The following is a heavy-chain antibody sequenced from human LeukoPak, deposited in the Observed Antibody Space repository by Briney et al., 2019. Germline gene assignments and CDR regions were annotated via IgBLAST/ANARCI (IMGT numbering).Heavy chain of an antibody. J-gene: IGHJ4*02. CDR1: GXTFSSYG. CDR3: ARDFELSH. CDR2: IWYDGSSK. V-gene: IGHV3-33*01. D-gene: IGHD3-16*02. Sequence: PGGSLRLSCAASGXTFSSYGMHWVRQAPGKGLEWVALIWYDGSSKHCADSVRGRFTISRDNSKNTLYLQMNSLRAEDTAVYYCARDFELSHWGQGTLVTVSS.